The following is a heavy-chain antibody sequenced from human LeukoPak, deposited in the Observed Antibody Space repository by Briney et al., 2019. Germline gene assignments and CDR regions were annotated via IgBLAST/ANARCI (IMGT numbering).Heavy chain of an antibody. J-gene: IGHJ4*02. Sequence: PSETLSLTCTVSGDSISSYYWSWIRQPPGKGLEWIGYIYYSGSTNYNPSLKSRVTISVDTSKNQFSLKLSSVTAADTAVYYCYGSGSYYSTHFDYWGQGTLVTVSS. CDR3: YGSGSYYSTHFDY. D-gene: IGHD3-10*01. CDR1: GDSISSYY. CDR2: IYYSGST. V-gene: IGHV4-59*01.